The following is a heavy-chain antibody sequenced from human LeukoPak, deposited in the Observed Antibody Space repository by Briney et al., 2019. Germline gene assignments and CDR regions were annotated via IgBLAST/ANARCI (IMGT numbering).Heavy chain of an antibody. CDR1: GSTFNNYF. V-gene: IGHV3-23*01. CDR2: ISGSGGST. CDR3: ARYCSGASCYSGLDY. Sequence: PGGSVRLSCAASGSTFNNYFMSWVRQAPGKGLEWVSTISGSGGSTYYADFVKGRFTISRDNSKNTLCLQMNSLRADDSAVYYCARYCSGASCYSGLDYWGQGTLVTVSS. D-gene: IGHD2-15*01. J-gene: IGHJ4*02.